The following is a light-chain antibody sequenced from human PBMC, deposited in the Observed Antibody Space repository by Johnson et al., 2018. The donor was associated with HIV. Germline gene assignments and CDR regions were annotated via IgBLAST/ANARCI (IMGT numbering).Light chain of an antibody. CDR1: SSNIGNNY. Sequence: AVLTQPPSVSAAPGQKVPISCSGSSSNIGNNYVSWYQQLPGTAPKLLIYENNKRPSGIPDRFSGSKSGTSATLGITGLQTGDAADYYCGTWDSSLSVFYVFGTGTKVTVL. J-gene: IGLJ1*01. CDR2: ENN. CDR3: GTWDSSLSVFYV. V-gene: IGLV1-51*02.